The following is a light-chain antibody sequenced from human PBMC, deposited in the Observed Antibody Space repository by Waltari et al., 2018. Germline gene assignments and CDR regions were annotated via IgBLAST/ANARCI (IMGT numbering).Light chain of an antibody. V-gene: IGKV3-15*01. J-gene: IGKJ5*01. Sequence: EVVMTQSPATLSLSPGERATLSCRASQSLTTNLAWYQHKPGQAPRLLIYDASTRATSVPARFSGSGSGTEFTLTISSLQSEDFAVYYCQQYNRWPPITFGQGTRLAIK. CDR3: QQYNRWPPIT. CDR1: QSLTTN. CDR2: DAS.